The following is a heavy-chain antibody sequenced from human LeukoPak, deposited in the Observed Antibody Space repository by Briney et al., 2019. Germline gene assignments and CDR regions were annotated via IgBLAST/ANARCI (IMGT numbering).Heavy chain of an antibody. D-gene: IGHD3-10*01. J-gene: IGHJ6*03. Sequence: MSSETLSLTCTVSGGSISSSSYYWGWIRQPPGKGLEWIGSIYYSGSTYYNPSLKSRLTMSVDTSKNQFSLKLSSVTAADTAVYYCARDPFGKSYMDVWGKGTTVTVSS. CDR3: ARDPFGKSYMDV. CDR2: IYYSGST. CDR1: GGSISSSSYY. V-gene: IGHV4-39*07.